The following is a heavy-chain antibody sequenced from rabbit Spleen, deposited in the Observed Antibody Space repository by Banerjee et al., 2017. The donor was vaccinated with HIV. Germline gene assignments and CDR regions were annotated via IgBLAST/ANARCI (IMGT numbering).Heavy chain of an antibody. D-gene: IGHD1-1*01. V-gene: IGHV1S45*01. Sequence: QEQLEESGGDLVKPGASLTLTCIASGVSFSGDSYMCWVRQAPGKGLEWIVCIVTGKSVYANWAEGRFTISKTSSTTVTLQMTSLTAADTATYFCARDTSSSFSSYGMDLWGPGTLVTVS. CDR1: GVSFSGDSY. J-gene: IGHJ6*01. CDR2: IVTGKS. CDR3: ARDTSSSFSSYGMDL.